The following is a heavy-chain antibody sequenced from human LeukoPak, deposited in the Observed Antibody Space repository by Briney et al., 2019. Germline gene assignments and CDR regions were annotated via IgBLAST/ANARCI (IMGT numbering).Heavy chain of an antibody. CDR3: ARLWSYYSAFDI. V-gene: IGHV3-21*01. CDR2: ISSSSSYI. J-gene: IGHJ3*02. D-gene: IGHD1-26*01. CDR1: GFTFSSYS. Sequence: PGGPLRLSCAASGFTFSSYSMNWVRQAPGKGLEWVSSISSSSSYIYYADSVKGRFTISRDNAKNSLYLQMNSLRAEDTAVYYCARLWSYYSAFDIWGQGTMVTVSS.